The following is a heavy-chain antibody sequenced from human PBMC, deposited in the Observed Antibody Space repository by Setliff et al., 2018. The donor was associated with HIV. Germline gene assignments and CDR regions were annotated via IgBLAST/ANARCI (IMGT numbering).Heavy chain of an antibody. V-gene: IGHV3-21*05. CDR1: GFTFSSYS. Sequence: GGSLRLSCAASGFTFSSYSMNWVRQAPGKGLEWVSYISTAGSDRFYTDSVKGRFTISRDNAKKSLYLQMNSLRAEDTAVYYCARDFTDTVVGVVPFFDYWGQGTLVTVSS. D-gene: IGHD3-3*01. J-gene: IGHJ4*02. CDR2: ISTAGSDR. CDR3: ARDFTDTVVGVVPFFDY.